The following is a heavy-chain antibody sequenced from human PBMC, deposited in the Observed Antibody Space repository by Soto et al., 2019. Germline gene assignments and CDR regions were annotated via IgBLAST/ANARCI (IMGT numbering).Heavy chain of an antibody. D-gene: IGHD3-3*01. Sequence: PSETLSLTCTVSGGSISSYYWSWIRQPPGKGLEWIGYIYYSGSTNYNPSLKSRVTISVDTSKNQFSLKLSSVTAADTAVYYCARYWSEDAFDYWGQGTLVTVSS. CDR2: IYYSGST. V-gene: IGHV4-59*01. J-gene: IGHJ4*02. CDR1: GGSISSYY. CDR3: ARYWSEDAFDY.